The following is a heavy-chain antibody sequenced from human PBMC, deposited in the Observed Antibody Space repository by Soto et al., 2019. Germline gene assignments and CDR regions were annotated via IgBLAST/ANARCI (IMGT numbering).Heavy chain of an antibody. V-gene: IGHV1-3*01. J-gene: IGHJ5*02. CDR1: GYTFTSYA. CDR2: INAGNGNT. Sequence: ASVKVSCKASGYTFTSYAMHWVRQAPGQRLEWMGWINAGNGNTKYSQKFQGRVTITRDTSASTAYMELSSLRSEDTAVYYCARNPLYGKAQHNRLAPWGKGTLVTVSS. CDR3: ARNPLYGKAQHNRLAP. D-gene: IGHD4-17*01.